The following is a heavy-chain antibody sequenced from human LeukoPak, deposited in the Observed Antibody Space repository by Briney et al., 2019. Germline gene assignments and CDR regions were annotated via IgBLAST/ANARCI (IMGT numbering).Heavy chain of an antibody. CDR3: ARGPSGSYDRHFDL. D-gene: IGHD1-26*01. J-gene: IGHJ2*01. V-gene: IGHV4-59*01. Sequence: SETLSLTCTVSGDSISTYYWIWIRQPPGKGLEWIGYIYHSGSANYNPSLKSRVTISVDASKNQFSLNLRSMTAADTAVYYCARGPSGSYDRHFDLWGRGTLGPVSS. CDR2: IYHSGSA. CDR1: GDSISTYY.